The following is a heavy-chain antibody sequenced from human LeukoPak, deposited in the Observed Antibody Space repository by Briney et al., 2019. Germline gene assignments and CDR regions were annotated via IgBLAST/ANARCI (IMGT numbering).Heavy chain of an antibody. CDR1: GFTFSNYW. J-gene: IGHJ4*02. CDR2: IKQDGSET. V-gene: IGHV3-7*01. D-gene: IGHD3-3*01. Sequence: GGSLRLSCAASGFTFSNYWMSWVRRAPGKGLEWVANIKQDGSETYYVDSVRGRFTISRDNAKKSLYLQMNSLRAEDTAVYYCARDLWGAYRVDYFDYWGQGTLVTVSS. CDR3: ARDLWGAYRVDYFDY.